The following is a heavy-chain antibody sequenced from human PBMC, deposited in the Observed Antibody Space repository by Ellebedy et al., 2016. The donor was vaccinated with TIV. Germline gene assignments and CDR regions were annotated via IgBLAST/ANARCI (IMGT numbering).Heavy chain of an antibody. Sequence: GESLKISCKGSGYSFTSYWIVWVRQMPGKGLAWMGIIYPGDSDTRYSPSFQGQVTISADKSISTAYLQWSSLKASDTAMYYGARQIKGVTTKTVDYYYGMDVWGQGTTVTVSS. CDR2: IYPGDSDT. CDR3: ARQIKGVTTKTVDYYYGMDV. CDR1: GYSFTSYW. D-gene: IGHD4-11*01. J-gene: IGHJ6*02. V-gene: IGHV5-51*01.